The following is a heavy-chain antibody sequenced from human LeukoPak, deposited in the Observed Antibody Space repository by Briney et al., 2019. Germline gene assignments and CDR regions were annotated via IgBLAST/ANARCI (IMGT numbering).Heavy chain of an antibody. CDR2: IHHSGST. J-gene: IGHJ4*02. Sequence: SETLSLTCTVSGYSISSGYYWGWIRQPPGKGLEWIGSIHHSGSTYYNPSLKSRVTISVDTSKNQFSLKLSFVTAADTAVYYCASGYSYSKFDYWGQGTLVTVSS. D-gene: IGHD5-18*01. CDR3: ASGYSYSKFDY. V-gene: IGHV4-38-2*02. CDR1: GYSISSGYY.